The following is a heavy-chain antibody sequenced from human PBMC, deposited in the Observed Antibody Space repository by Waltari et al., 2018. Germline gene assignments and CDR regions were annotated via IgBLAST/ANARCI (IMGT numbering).Heavy chain of an antibody. Sequence: QVQLQESGPGLVRPSQTLSLTCTVSGGSISRGDYYWSWIRQPPGKGLGLMGYTDDIMNTYFNPSRRSRVTKAVDTSKNQFSLKLSSVTVADTAVYYCVRGRYYYNSSGRGTSHWYFDLWGRGTLVTVSS. CDR1: GGSISRGDYY. V-gene: IGHV4-30-4*08. J-gene: IGHJ2*01. CDR3: VRGRYYYNSSGRGTSHWYFDL. CDR2: TDDIMNT. D-gene: IGHD3-22*01.